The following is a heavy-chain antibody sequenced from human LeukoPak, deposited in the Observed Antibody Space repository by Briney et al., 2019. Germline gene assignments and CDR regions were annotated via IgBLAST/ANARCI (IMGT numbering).Heavy chain of an antibody. CDR1: RFTFSNAW. J-gene: IGHJ4*02. CDR2: ISDDGTFT. V-gene: IGHV3-30-3*01. Sequence: GGSLRLSCTASRFTFSNAWMSWVRQAPGKGLEWVAVISDDGTFTLYGDSVRGRFTISRDSSKNTLYLQMNSLRPEDTAVYYCARDPYRDAPDYFDYWGQGTLVTVSS. CDR3: ARDPYRDAPDYFDY. D-gene: IGHD1-14*01.